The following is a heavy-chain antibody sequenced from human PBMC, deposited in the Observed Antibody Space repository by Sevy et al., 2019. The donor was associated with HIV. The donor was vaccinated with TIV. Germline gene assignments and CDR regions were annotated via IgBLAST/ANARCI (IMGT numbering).Heavy chain of an antibody. J-gene: IGHJ4*02. CDR2: INPSGGST. D-gene: IGHD2-21*02. V-gene: IGHV1-46*01. Sequence: ASVKVSCKASGYSFTSYEIHWVRQAPGQGLEWMGIINPSGGSTSYAQKFQDRVTMIRDTSTTTVYMELSRLRSEDTAVYFCARLRACGGDCYYYDFWGLGTLVTVSS. CDR1: GYSFTSYE. CDR3: ARLRACGGDCYYYDF.